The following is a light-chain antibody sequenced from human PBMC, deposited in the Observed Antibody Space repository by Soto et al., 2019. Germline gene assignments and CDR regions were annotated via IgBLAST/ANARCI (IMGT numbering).Light chain of an antibody. J-gene: IGKJ1*01. CDR1: QTISSW. CDR3: QHYNSDSEA. Sequence: DIQMTQSPSTLSGSVGDRVTITCRASQTISSWLAWYQQKPGKAPKLLIYKASTLKSRVPSRFRGSGSGTEFTLTISSLQPDDFATYYCQHYNSDSEAFGQGTKVDIK. V-gene: IGKV1-5*03. CDR2: KAS.